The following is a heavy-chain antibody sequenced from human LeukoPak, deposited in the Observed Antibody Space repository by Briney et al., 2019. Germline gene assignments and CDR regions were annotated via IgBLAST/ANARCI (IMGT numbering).Heavy chain of an antibody. D-gene: IGHD3-10*01. Sequence: GGSLRLSCAASGFTFSSYAMHWVRQAPGKGLEWVAVISYDGSNKYYADSVKGRFTISRDNSKNTLYLQMNSLRAEDTAVYYCASSRITMVRGVIEGLYFDYWGQGTLVTVSS. J-gene: IGHJ4*02. CDR3: ASSRITMVRGVIEGLYFDY. V-gene: IGHV3-30-3*01. CDR1: GFTFSSYA. CDR2: ISYDGSNK.